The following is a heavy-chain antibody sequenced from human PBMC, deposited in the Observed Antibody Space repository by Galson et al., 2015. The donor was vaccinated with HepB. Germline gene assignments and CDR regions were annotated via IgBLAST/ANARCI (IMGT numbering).Heavy chain of an antibody. CDR2: IWYDGSNK. D-gene: IGHD4-23*01. CDR1: GFTFSSYG. Sequence: SLRLSCAASGFTFSSYGMHWVRQAPGKGLEWVAVIWYDGSNKYYADSVKGRFTISRDNSKNTLYLQMNSLRAEDTAVYYCARGSTTVVTGGAYFDYWGQGTLVTVSS. V-gene: IGHV3-33*01. CDR3: ARGSTTVVTGGAYFDY. J-gene: IGHJ4*02.